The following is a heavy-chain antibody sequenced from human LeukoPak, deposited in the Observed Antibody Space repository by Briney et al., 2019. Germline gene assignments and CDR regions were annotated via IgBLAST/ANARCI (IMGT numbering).Heavy chain of an antibody. CDR1: GGSFSGYY. V-gene: IGHV4-34*01. CDR2: INHSGST. D-gene: IGHD2-2*01. CDR3: ARRVRRYCSSTSCSSYYYYYYYMDV. J-gene: IGHJ6*03. Sequence: PSETLSLTCAVYGGSFSGYYWSWIRQPPGKGQEWIGEINHSGSTNYNPSLKSRVTISVDTSKNQFSLKLSSVTAADTAVYYCARRVRRYCSSTSCSSYYYYYYYMDVWGKGTTVTISS.